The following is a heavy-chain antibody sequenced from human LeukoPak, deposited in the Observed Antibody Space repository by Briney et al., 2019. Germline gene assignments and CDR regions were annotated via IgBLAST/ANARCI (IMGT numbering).Heavy chain of an antibody. V-gene: IGHV4-34*01. J-gene: IGHJ4*02. D-gene: IGHD1-14*01. Sequence: PSETLSLTCAVYGGSFSGYYWSWIRQPPGKGLEWIGEINHSGSTNYNPSLKSRVTISVDTSKNQFSLKLSSVTAADTAVYYCARVNRWAIDYWGQGTLVTVSS. CDR2: INHSGST. CDR1: GGSFSGYY. CDR3: ARVNRWAIDY.